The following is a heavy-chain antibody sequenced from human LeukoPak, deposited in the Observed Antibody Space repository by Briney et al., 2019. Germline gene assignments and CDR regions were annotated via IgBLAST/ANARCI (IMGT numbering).Heavy chain of an antibody. CDR2: IYYSGST. CDR3: ARAETEYYYDSSDYYLGY. J-gene: IGHJ4*02. CDR1: GGSISCYY. D-gene: IGHD3-22*01. Sequence: PSETLSLTCTVSGGSISCYYWSWIRQPPGKGLEWIGYIYYSGSTNYNPSLKSRVTISVDTSKNQFSLKLSSVTAADTAVYYCARAETEYYYDSSDYYLGYWGQGTLVTVPS. V-gene: IGHV4-59*01.